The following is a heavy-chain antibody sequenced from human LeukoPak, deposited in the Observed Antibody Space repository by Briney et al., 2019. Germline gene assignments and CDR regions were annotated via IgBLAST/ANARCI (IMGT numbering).Heavy chain of an antibody. CDR1: GYSFTSYW. CDR3: ARGNDFWSGYRRYYFDY. Sequence: GESLKISCKGSGYSFTSYWIGWVRQMPGKGLEWMGIIYPGDSDIRYSPSFQGQVTISADKSISTAYLQWSSLKASDTAMYYCARGNDFWSGYRRYYFDYWRQGTLVTVSS. D-gene: IGHD3-3*01. CDR2: IYPGDSDI. J-gene: IGHJ4*02. V-gene: IGHV5-51*01.